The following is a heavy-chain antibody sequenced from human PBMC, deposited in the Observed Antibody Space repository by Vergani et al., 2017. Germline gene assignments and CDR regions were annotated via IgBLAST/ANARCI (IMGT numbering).Heavy chain of an antibody. CDR1: GASIRSSNYY. J-gene: IGHJ5*02. CDR2: IYYSGSP. V-gene: IGHV4-39*01. Sequence: QLQLQESGPGLVKPSATLSLTCSVSGASIRSSNYYWGWIRQPPGKGLEWIASIYYSGSPYYNPSLKSRVTISVDTSKNQFSLKLSSVTAADTAVYFCAGHSTVEWLVKLGWIDPWGQGILVTVSS. D-gene: IGHD6-19*01. CDR3: AGHSTVEWLVKLGWIDP.